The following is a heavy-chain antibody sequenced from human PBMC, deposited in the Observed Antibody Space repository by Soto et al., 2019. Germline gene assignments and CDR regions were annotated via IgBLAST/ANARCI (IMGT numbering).Heavy chain of an antibody. V-gene: IGHV1-69*02. J-gene: IGHJ4*02. CDR2: IIPMLGMS. Sequence: QVQLVQSGAEVKKPGSSVKVSCTASGDTFNFYTISWVRQAPGQGLEWMGRIIPMLGMSNYAQNFQGRVTMMADKSTSTGYMELSSLRSEDTALYYCATNYGSGSAHFDNWGQGTLVTVSS. CDR1: GDTFNFYT. CDR3: ATNYGSGSAHFDN. D-gene: IGHD3-10*01.